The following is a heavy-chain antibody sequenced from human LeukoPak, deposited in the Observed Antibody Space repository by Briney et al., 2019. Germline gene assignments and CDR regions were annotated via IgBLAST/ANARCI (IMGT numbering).Heavy chain of an antibody. CDR2: ISAYNGNT. V-gene: IGHV1-18*01. CDR3: ARDDRPNYDFWSGYSTGPYYYYGIDV. Sequence: ASVKVSCKASGYTFTSYGISWVRQAPGQGLEWMGWISAYNGNTNYAQKLQGRVTMTTDTSTSTAYMELRSLRSDDTAVYYCARDDRPNYDFWSGYSTGPYYYYGIDVWGQGTTVTVSS. CDR1: GYTFTSYG. J-gene: IGHJ6*02. D-gene: IGHD3-3*01.